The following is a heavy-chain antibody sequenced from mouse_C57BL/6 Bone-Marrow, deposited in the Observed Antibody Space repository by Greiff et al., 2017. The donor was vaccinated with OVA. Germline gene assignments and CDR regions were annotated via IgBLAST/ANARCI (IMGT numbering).Heavy chain of an antibody. D-gene: IGHD2-4*01. CDR2: ISSGSSTI. V-gene: IGHV5-17*01. CDR3: GRIYYDYAMDY. J-gene: IGHJ4*01. Sequence: EVQGVESGGGLVKPGGSLKLSCAASGFTFSDYGMHWVRQAPEKGLEWVAYISSGSSTIYYADTVKGRFTISRDNAKNTLLLQMTSLRSEDTAMYYCGRIYYDYAMDYWGQETSDTVSS. CDR1: GFTFSDYG.